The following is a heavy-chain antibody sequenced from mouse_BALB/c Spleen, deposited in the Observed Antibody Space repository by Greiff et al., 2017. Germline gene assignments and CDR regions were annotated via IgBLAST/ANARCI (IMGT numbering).Heavy chain of an antibody. CDR3: ARLRTSYYAMDY. Sequence: EVKLMESGGDLVKPGGSLKLSCAASGFTFSSYGMSWVRQTPDKRLEWVATISSGGSYTYYPDSVKGRFTISRDNAKNTLYLQMTSLRSEDTAMYYCARLRTSYYAMDYWGQGTSVTVSS. CDR2: ISSGGSYT. V-gene: IGHV5-6*01. D-gene: IGHD1-1*01. CDR1: GFTFSSYG. J-gene: IGHJ4*01.